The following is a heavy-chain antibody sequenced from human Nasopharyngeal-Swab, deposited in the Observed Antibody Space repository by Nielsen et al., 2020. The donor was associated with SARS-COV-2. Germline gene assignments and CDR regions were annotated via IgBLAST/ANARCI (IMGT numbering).Heavy chain of an antibody. J-gene: IGHJ5*02. CDR3: ARVSGIFNWFDP. V-gene: IGHV4-4*02. Sequence: GRQAPGKGLEGIGEIYHSGSTNYNPSLKRRVTISVDTSKNQFSLKLSSVTAADTAVYYCARVSGIFNWFDPWGQGTLVTVSS. CDR2: IYHSGST. D-gene: IGHD6-25*01.